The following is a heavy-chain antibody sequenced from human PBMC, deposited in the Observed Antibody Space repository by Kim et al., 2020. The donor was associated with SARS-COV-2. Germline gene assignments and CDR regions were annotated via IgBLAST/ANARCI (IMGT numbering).Heavy chain of an antibody. CDR1: GFTFSSYA. CDR3: ARGGYGYCTNGVCYTFYFQH. CDR2: ISYDGSNK. V-gene: IGHV3-30-3*01. Sequence: GGSLRLSCAASGFTFSSYAMHWVRQAPGKGLEWVAVISYDGSNKYYADSVKGRFTISRDNSKNTLYLQMNSLRAEDTAVYYCARGGYGYCTNGVCYTFYFQHWGQGTLVTVSS. D-gene: IGHD2-8*01. J-gene: IGHJ1*01.